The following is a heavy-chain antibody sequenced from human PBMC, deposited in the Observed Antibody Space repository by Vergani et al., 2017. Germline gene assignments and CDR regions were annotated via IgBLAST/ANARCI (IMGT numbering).Heavy chain of an antibody. CDR2: IYWDDDK. CDR1: GFSRSTSGVG. CDR3: AHIDYHGSGSFDWFDP. J-gene: IGHJ5*02. D-gene: IGHD3-10*01. V-gene: IGHV2-5*02. Sequence: QIPLKESGPTLVKPTQTLTLTCTFSGFSRSTSGVGVGWIRQPPGKAREWLALIYWDDDKRYSPSLKSRLTITKDPSKNQVVLTMTNMDPVDTATYYCAHIDYHGSGSFDWFDPWGQGTLVTVSS.